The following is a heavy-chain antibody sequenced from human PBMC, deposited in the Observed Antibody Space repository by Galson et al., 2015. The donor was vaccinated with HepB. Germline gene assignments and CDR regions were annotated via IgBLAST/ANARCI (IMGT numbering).Heavy chain of an antibody. CDR2: ISWNSGSI. CDR1: GFTFDDYA. J-gene: IGHJ6*02. Sequence: SLRLSCAASGFTFDDYAMHWVRQAPGKGLEWVSGISWNSGSIGYADSVKGRFTISRDNAKNSLYLQMNSLRAEDTAVYYCARDGDIAVQLWFKDYYYGMDVWGQGTTVTVSS. CDR3: ARDGDIAVQLWFKDYYYGMDV. V-gene: IGHV3-9*01. D-gene: IGHD5-18*01.